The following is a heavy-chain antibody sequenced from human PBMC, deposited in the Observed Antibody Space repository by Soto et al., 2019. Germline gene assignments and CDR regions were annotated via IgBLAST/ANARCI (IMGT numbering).Heavy chain of an antibody. Sequence: SETLSLTCTVSGGSISSGGYYWSWIRQHPGKGLEWIGYIYYSGSTYYNPSLKSRVTISVDTSKNQFSLKLSSVTAADTAVYYSARRPRRPYYYYGMDVWGPGTTVAVSS. D-gene: IGHD1-1*01. CDR2: IYYSGST. V-gene: IGHV4-31*03. CDR3: ARRPRRPYYYYGMDV. CDR1: GGSISSGGYY. J-gene: IGHJ6*02.